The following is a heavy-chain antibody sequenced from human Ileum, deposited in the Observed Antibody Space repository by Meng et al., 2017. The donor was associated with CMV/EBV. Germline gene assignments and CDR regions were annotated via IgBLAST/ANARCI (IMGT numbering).Heavy chain of an antibody. J-gene: IGHJ4*02. V-gene: IGHV1-69*02. CDR2: IIPILGIA. CDR3: ARVGGGWTTGGPFDC. D-gene: IGHD3-16*01. CDR1: GGTFSSYT. Sequence: SVKVSCKASGGTFSSYTISWVRQAPGQGLEWMGRIIPILGIANYAQKFQGRVTITADKSTSTAYMELSSLRSEDTAVYYCARVGGGWTTGGPFDCWGQGTLVTGAS.